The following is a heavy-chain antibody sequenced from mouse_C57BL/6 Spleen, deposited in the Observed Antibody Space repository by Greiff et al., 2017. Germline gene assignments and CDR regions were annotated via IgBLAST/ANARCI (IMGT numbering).Heavy chain of an antibody. V-gene: IGHV1-19*01. Sequence: VHVKQSGPVLVKPGASVKMSCKASGYTFTDYYMNWVKQSHGKSLEWIGVINPYNGGTSYNQKFKGKATLTVDKSSSTAYMELNSLTSEDSAVYYCARGDGTPYFDYWGQGTTLTVSS. D-gene: IGHD2-3*01. CDR1: GYTFTDYY. CDR2: INPYNGGT. J-gene: IGHJ2*01. CDR3: ARGDGTPYFDY.